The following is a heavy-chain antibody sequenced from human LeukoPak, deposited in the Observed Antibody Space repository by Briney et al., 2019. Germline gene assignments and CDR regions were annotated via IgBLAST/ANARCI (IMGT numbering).Heavy chain of an antibody. D-gene: IGHD2-2*01. V-gene: IGHV4-30-2*01. CDR2: IYHSGST. CDR3: ARAGPQYCCSTSCYYGEFDP. CDR1: GGSISSGGYS. Sequence: SQTLSLTCAVSGGSISSGGYSWSWIRQPPGKGLEWIGYIYHSGSTYYNPSLKSRFTISVDRSKNQFSLKLSSVTAADTAVYYCARAGPQYCCSTSCYYGEFDPWGQGTLVTVSS. J-gene: IGHJ5*02.